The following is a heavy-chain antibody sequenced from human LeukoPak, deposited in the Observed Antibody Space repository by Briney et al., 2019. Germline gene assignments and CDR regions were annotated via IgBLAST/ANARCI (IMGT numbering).Heavy chain of an antibody. Sequence: SETLSLTCTVSGGSISSGGYYWSWIRQPPGKGLEWIGYIYRSGSTYYNPSLKSRVTISVDRSKNQFSLKLSSVTAADTAVYYRARGGVDTAHAFDIWGQGTMVTVSS. CDR1: GGSISSGGYY. D-gene: IGHD5-18*01. J-gene: IGHJ3*02. V-gene: IGHV4-30-2*01. CDR3: ARGGVDTAHAFDI. CDR2: IYRSGST.